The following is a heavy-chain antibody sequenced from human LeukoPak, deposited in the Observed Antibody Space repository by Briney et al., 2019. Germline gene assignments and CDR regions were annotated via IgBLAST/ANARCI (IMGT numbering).Heavy chain of an antibody. D-gene: IGHD2-15*01. CDR1: GGSISSGSYF. Sequence: SETPSLTCTVSGGSISSGSYFWSWTRQPAGKGLEWIGHIYTSGSTNYNPSLKSRVTISVDTSKNQFSLKLSSVTAADTAVYYCASDRIEVDAFDIWGQGTMVTVSS. J-gene: IGHJ3*02. CDR3: ASDRIEVDAFDI. V-gene: IGHV4-61*09. CDR2: IYTSGST.